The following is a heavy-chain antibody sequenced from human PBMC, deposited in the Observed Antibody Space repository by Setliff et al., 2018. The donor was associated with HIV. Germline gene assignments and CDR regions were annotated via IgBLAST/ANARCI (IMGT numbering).Heavy chain of an antibody. Sequence: GGSLRLSCAASGFTFSSYSMNWVRQAPGKGLEWVSYISSSSSTIYYADSVKGRFTISRDNAKNSLYLQMNSLRADDTAVYYCARTKIGPYGDSTYYYGLDVWGQGTTVTISS. V-gene: IGHV3-48*04. CDR3: ARTKIGPYGDSTYYYGLDV. J-gene: IGHJ6*02. CDR1: GFTFSSYS. D-gene: IGHD4-17*01. CDR2: ISSSSSTI.